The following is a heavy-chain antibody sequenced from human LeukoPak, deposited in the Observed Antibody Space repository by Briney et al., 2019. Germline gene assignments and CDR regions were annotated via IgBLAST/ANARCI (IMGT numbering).Heavy chain of an antibody. CDR1: GFTFSSYS. J-gene: IGHJ4*02. CDR3: AKCYGSGSYYKEG. Sequence: GGSLRLSCAASGFTFSSYSMNWVRQAPGKGLEWVSSISGSGGSTYYADSVKGRFTISRDNSKNTLYLQMNSLRAEDTAVYYCAKCYGSGSYYKEGWGQGTLVTVSS. CDR2: ISGSGGST. V-gene: IGHV3-23*01. D-gene: IGHD3-10*01.